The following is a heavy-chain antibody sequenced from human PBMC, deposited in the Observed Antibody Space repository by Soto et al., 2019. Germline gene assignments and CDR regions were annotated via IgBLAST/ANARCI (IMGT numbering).Heavy chain of an antibody. Sequence: SETLSLTCTVSGASIINYYWAWIRQSPGGGLESIGYVSNTATTTYNPSLKNRVTISVDASKSQFYLKLRSVTAADTAVYYCARDGEYNWNPLNPSYGMDVWGQGTTVTVSS. D-gene: IGHD1-20*01. CDR1: GASIINYY. V-gene: IGHV4-59*01. CDR3: ARDGEYNWNPLNPSYGMDV. CDR2: VSNTATT. J-gene: IGHJ6*02.